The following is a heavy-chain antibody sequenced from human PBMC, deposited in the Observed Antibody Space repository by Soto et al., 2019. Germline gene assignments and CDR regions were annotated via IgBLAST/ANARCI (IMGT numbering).Heavy chain of an antibody. CDR3: TQMTLYDSSGYSPDAFAI. Sequence: GGSLRLSCAASGFTFSSYAMSWVRQAPGKGLEWVSASSGSGGSTYYADSVKGRFTISRDNSKNTLYLQMNSMRAEETAVYYCTQMTLYDSSGYSPDAFAIWGQGTMVTVSS. CDR2: SSGSGGST. CDR1: GFTFSSYA. V-gene: IGHV3-23*01. J-gene: IGHJ3*02. D-gene: IGHD3-22*01.